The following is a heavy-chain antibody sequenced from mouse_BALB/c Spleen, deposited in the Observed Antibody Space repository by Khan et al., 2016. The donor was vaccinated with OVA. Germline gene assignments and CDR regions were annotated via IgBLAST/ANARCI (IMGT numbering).Heavy chain of an antibody. CDR2: IWSDGST. Sequence: VQLKESGPGLVAPSQSLSITCAISGFSLTNYGVHWVRQPPGTGLEWLVVIWSDGSTTYNSALKSRLTVTKDNSKSQVFLEMNSLQTDDTAMYFCARQPYYHYNIMDYWGQGTSVTVSS. V-gene: IGHV2-6-1*01. CDR3: ARQPYYHYNIMDY. D-gene: IGHD2-10*01. CDR1: GFSLTNYG. J-gene: IGHJ4*01.